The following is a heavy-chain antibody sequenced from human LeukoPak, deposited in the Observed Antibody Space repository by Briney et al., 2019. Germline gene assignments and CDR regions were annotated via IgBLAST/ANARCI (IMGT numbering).Heavy chain of an antibody. V-gene: IGHV3-74*01. CDR1: GFTFGSPW. D-gene: IGHD3-16*02. CDR2: INSDGSAT. Sequence: AGGSLRLSCAASGFTFGSPWMHWVRQAPGKGLVWVPRINSDGSATAYADSVKGRFTISRDNAENTLYLQMNSLRAEDTAVYYCARGTAGYHSSYFDYWGQGTLVTVSS. CDR3: ARGTAGYHSSYFDY. J-gene: IGHJ4*02.